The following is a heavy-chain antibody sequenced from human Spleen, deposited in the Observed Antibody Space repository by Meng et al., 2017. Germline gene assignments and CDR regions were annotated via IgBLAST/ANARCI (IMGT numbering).Heavy chain of an antibody. CDR1: GFTFSSSA. CDR2: ISASDDKT. D-gene: IGHD2-15*01. Sequence: GGSLRLSCAASGFTFSSSAMSWVRQAPGKGLEWVSSISASDDKTYYADTVRGRFTISRDTSTSTVYLQMSSLRADDTARYYCAKDSTVVVATATFRPFDSWGQGTLVTVSS. J-gene: IGHJ4*02. CDR3: AKDSTVVVATATFRPFDS. V-gene: IGHV3-23*01.